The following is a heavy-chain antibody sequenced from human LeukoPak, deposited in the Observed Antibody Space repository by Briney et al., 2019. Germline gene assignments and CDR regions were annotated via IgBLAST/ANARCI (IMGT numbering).Heavy chain of an antibody. D-gene: IGHD5-24*01. CDR1: GYTFTGYY. J-gene: IGHJ3*02. Sequence: ASVKVSCKASGYTFTGYYMHWVRQAPGQGLEWMGRINPNSGGTNYAQKFQGRVTMTRDTSISTAYMELSRLRSDDTAVYYCARTRDGYNQGAFDIWGQGTMVTVSS. V-gene: IGHV1-2*06. CDR3: ARTRDGYNQGAFDI. CDR2: INPNSGGT.